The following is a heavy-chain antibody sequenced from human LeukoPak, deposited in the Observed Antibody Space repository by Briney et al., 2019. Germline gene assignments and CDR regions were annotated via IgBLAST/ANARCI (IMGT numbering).Heavy chain of an antibody. V-gene: IGHV3-74*01. D-gene: IGHD6-25*01. Sequence: GGSLRLSCAASGFTFRGYGMHWVRQTPGKGLEWVSAIETDGSATTYVGSVEGRFSISRDNAKNILFLQMNSLRVEDTAVYYCARGGGYRLDYWGQGTLVTVSS. J-gene: IGHJ4*02. CDR1: GFTFRGYG. CDR2: IETDGSAT. CDR3: ARGGGYRLDY.